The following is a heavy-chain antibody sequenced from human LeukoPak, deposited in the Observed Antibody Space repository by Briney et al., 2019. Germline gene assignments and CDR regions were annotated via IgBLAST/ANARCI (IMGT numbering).Heavy chain of an antibody. CDR1: GFTFSSNY. D-gene: IGHD6-25*01. Sequence: PGGSLRLSCAASGFTFSSNYMSWVRQAPGKGLEWVSVIYSGGSTYYSASVKGRCTISKDNSKITLYLQMNSLRAEDTAVYYCARDPLAAEDNDYWGQGTLVTVSS. CDR3: ARDPLAAEDNDY. CDR2: IYSGGST. J-gene: IGHJ4*02. V-gene: IGHV3-66*02.